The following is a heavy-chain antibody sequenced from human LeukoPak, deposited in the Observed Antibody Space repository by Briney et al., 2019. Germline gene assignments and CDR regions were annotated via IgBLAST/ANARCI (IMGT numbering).Heavy chain of an antibody. CDR3: ASTGSSGYYFFDY. V-gene: IGHV1-69*05. CDR1: GGTFSSYA. D-gene: IGHD3-22*01. J-gene: IGHJ4*02. CDR2: IIPIFGTA. Sequence: SVKVSCKASGGTFSSYAISWVRQAPGQGLEWMGGIIPIFGTANYAQKFQGRVTITTDESTSTAYMELSSLRSEDTAVYYCASTGSSGYYFFDYWGQGTLVTVSS.